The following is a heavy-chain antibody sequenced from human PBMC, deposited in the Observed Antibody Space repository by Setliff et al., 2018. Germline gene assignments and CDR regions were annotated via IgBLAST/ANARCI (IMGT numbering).Heavy chain of an antibody. CDR1: GGSISSGSYY. CDR2: IHASGST. Sequence: PSETLSLTCTVSGGSISSGSYYWSWIRQPAGKGLEWIGRIHASGSTNYNPSLKSRVTISLDTSNNQFSLKLSSVTAADTAVYYCARGYNFWSGTPNAFDIWGQGTMVTVSS. J-gene: IGHJ3*02. D-gene: IGHD3-3*01. V-gene: IGHV4-61*02. CDR3: ARGYNFWSGTPNAFDI.